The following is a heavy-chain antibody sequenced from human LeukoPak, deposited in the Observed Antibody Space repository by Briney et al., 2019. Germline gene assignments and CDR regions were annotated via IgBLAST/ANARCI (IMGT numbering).Heavy chain of an antibody. Sequence: ASVKVSCKASGYTFTSYAMHWVRQAPGRRLEWMGWINAGNGNTKYSQKFQGRVTITRDTSASTAYMELSSLRSEDTAVYYCARVSGSYEPADYWGQGTLVTVSS. CDR2: INAGNGNT. D-gene: IGHD1-26*01. J-gene: IGHJ4*02. V-gene: IGHV1-3*01. CDR1: GYTFTSYA. CDR3: ARVSGSYEPADY.